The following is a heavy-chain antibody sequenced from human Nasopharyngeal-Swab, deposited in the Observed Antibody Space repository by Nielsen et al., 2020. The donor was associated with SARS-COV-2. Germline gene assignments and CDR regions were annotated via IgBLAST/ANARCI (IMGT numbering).Heavy chain of an antibody. V-gene: IGHV5-10-1*01. D-gene: IGHD2-15*01. J-gene: IGHJ6*03. Sequence: GESLKISCKGSGYSFSTYWITWVRQMPGKGLEWMGRIDPSDSYTNYSPSFHGHVTISTDKSINTASLQWNSLKASDTAMYYCARLRGSAFYYYYLDVWGKGTTVTVSS. CDR3: ARLRGSAFYYYYLDV. CDR2: IDPSDSYT. CDR1: GYSFSTYW.